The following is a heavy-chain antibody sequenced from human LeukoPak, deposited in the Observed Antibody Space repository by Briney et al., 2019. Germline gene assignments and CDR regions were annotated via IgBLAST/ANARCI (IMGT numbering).Heavy chain of an antibody. Sequence: SETLSLTCAVYGGSFSGYYWSWLRQPPGRGLEWIGYFYYSGYTTYNPSLKGRVTISVDTSKNQFSLKLSSVTAADTAVYYCARGPNSGYGRFDYWGQGTLVTVSS. CDR2: FYYSGYT. CDR3: ARGPNSGYGRFDY. D-gene: IGHD5-12*01. J-gene: IGHJ4*02. CDR1: GGSFSGYY. V-gene: IGHV4-59*01.